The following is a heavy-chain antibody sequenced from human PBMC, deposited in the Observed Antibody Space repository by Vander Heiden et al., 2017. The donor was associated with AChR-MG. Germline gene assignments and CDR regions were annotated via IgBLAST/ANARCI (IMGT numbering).Heavy chain of an antibody. CDR3: ARVAPAAIRDYYYYYGMDV. CDR1: GFTFSRSW. Sequence: EVQLVESGGGLVQPGGSLRLSCAASGFTFSRSWMGWVRQAPGKGLEWVANIKQDGSEKYYVDSVKGRFTISRDNAKNSLYLQMNSLRAEDTAVYYCARVAPAAIRDYYYYYGMDVWGQGTTVTVSS. J-gene: IGHJ6*02. D-gene: IGHD2-2*02. CDR2: IKQDGSEK. V-gene: IGHV3-7*01.